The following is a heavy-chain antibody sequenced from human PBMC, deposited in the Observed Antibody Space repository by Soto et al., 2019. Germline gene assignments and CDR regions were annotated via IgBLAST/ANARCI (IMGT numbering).Heavy chain of an antibody. J-gene: IGHJ4*02. CDR2: ISSTTNYI. CDR3: ARESEDLTSNFDD. V-gene: IGHV3-21*06. CDR1: VFTFTRYS. Sequence: NPWGALRVSCAASVFTFTRYSMNWVRQAPGKGLEWVSSISSTTNYIYYGDSIKGRFTISRDNAKNSLYLEMNSLRAEDTAVYYRARESEDLTSNFDDWGQGTLVTVSS.